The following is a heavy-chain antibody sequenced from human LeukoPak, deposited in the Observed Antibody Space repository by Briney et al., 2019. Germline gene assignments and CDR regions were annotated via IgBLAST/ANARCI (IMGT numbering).Heavy chain of an antibody. CDR2: IIPILGIA. J-gene: IGHJ3*02. D-gene: IGHD3-3*01. V-gene: IGHV1-69*02. CDR1: RGTFSSYT. CDR3: ARGPLPRYDFWSGYRGDAFDI. Sequence: ASVKVSCKASRGTFSSYTISWVRQAPGQGLDWMGRIIPILGIANYAQKFQGRVTITADKSTSTAYMELSSLRSEDTAVYYCARGPLPRYDFWSGYRGDAFDIWGQGTMVTVSS.